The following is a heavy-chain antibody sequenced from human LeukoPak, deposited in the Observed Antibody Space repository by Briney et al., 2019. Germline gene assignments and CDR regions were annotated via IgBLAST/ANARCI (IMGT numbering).Heavy chain of an antibody. J-gene: IGHJ4*02. CDR3: ARDSGGIPGGY. D-gene: IGHD3-10*01. CDR2: ISSGGSII. CDR1: GFTFEGYG. Sequence: PGGSLRLSCAASGFTFEGYGMNWVRQAPGKGLEWVSYISSGGSIIYYADSVKGRFTISRDNAKNSLYLQMNSLRVEDTAVYYCARDSGGIPGGYWGQGTLVTVSS. V-gene: IGHV3-48*03.